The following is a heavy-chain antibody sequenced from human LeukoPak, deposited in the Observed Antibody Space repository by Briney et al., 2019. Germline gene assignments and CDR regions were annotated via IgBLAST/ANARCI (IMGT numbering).Heavy chain of an antibody. CDR1: GGSISSSSYY. CDR2: IYHSGST. D-gene: IGHD5-12*01. J-gene: IGHJ4*02. Sequence: PSETLSLTCTVSGGSISSSSYYWGWIRQPPGKGLEWIGSIYHSGSTYYNPSLKSRVTISVDTSKNQFSLKLSSVTAADTAVYYCARIIVATIRVDYWGQGTLVTVSS. CDR3: ARIIVATIRVDY. V-gene: IGHV4-39*07.